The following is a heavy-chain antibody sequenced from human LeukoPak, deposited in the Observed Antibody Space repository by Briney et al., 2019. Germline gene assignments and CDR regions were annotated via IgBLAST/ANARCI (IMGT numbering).Heavy chain of an antibody. Sequence: GASVKVSCKASGGTFSSYAISWVRQAPGQGLEWMGRIIPILGIANYAQKFQGRVTITADKSTSTAYMELSSLRSEDTAVYYCATHEVAGSYYFDYWGQGTLVTVFS. CDR1: GGTFSSYA. CDR3: ATHEVAGSYYFDY. J-gene: IGHJ4*02. V-gene: IGHV1-69*04. D-gene: IGHD6-19*01. CDR2: IIPILGIA.